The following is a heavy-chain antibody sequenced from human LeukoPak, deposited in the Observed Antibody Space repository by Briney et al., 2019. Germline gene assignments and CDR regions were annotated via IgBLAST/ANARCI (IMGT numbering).Heavy chain of an antibody. Sequence: QSGGSLRLSCAASGFTFSSYAMNWVRQAPGKGLEWVSFISCSGSTIYYADSVKGRFTISRDNAKNSLYLQMNTLRAEGTADYYFVRGFRYSRGYWGQGTLVTVSS. CDR2: ISCSGSTI. CDR3: VRGFRYSRGY. CDR1: GFTFSSYA. J-gene: IGHJ4*02. V-gene: IGHV3-48*03. D-gene: IGHD1-14*01.